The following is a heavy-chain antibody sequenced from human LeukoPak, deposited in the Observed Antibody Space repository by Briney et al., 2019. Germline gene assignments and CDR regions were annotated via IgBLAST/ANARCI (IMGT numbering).Heavy chain of an antibody. V-gene: IGHV3-53*01. CDR2: IYSGGST. D-gene: IGHD4-23*01. Sequence: GGSLRLSCAASGFTVSSNYMSWVRQAPGKGLEWVSVIYSGGSTYYADSVKGRFTISRDNSKNTLYLQMNSLRAEDTAVYYCARVRELPYYYYMDVWGKGTTVTVSS. CDR1: GFTVSSNY. J-gene: IGHJ6*03. CDR3: ARVRELPYYYYMDV.